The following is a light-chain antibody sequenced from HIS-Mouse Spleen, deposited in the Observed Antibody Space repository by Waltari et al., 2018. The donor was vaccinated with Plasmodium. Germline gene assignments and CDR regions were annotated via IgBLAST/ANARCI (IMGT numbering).Light chain of an antibody. CDR3: CSYAGSSTYV. Sequence: QSALTQPASVSGSPGQSITISCTGTSSDVGRYNLVSWYQQHPGKAPKLMIYEGSKRPSGVSNRFSGSKSDNTASLTISGRQAEDEADYYCCSYAGSSTYVFGTGTKVTVL. CDR1: SSDVGRYNL. J-gene: IGLJ1*01. CDR2: EGS. V-gene: IGLV2-23*01.